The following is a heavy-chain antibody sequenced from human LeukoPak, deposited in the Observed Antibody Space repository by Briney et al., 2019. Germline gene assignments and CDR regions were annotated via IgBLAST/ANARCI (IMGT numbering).Heavy chain of an antibody. CDR2: INHSGST. D-gene: IGHD4-17*01. CDR1: GVSFSGYY. J-gene: IGHJ5*02. Sequence: SETLSLTCAVYGVSFSGYYWSWIRQPPGKGLEWIGEINHSGSTNYNPSLKSRVTISVDTSKNQFSLKLSSVTAADTAVYYCARGPKRTVTTPLSRQRPNNWFDPWGQGTLVTVSS. CDR3: ARGPKRTVTTPLSRQRPNNWFDP. V-gene: IGHV4-34*01.